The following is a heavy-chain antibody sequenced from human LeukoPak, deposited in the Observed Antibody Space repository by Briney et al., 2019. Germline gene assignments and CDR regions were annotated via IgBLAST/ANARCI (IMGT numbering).Heavy chain of an antibody. CDR1: GYTFTSYD. Sequence: ASVKVSCKASGYTFTSYDINWVRQATGQGLEWMGWMNPNSGNTGYAQKFQGRVTMTRNTSISTAYMELSSLRSEDTAVYYSARGREVLRYFDWLLYPNYWGQGTLVTVSS. J-gene: IGHJ4*02. CDR3: ARGREVLRYFDWLLYPNY. V-gene: IGHV1-8*01. D-gene: IGHD3-9*01. CDR2: MNPNSGNT.